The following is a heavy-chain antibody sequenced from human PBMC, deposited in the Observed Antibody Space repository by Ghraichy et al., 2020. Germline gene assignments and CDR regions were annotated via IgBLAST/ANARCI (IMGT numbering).Heavy chain of an antibody. Sequence: GGSLRLSCAASGFTFDDYAMHWVRQAPGKGLEWVSGISWNSGSIGYAASVKGRFTISRDNAKNSLYLQMNSLGAEDTALYYYAKCDSSEVRTPAAFDIWGQGTMVTVSS. V-gene: IGHV3-9*01. CDR1: GFTFDDYA. CDR3: AKCDSSEVRTPAAFDI. J-gene: IGHJ3*02. D-gene: IGHD3-22*01. CDR2: ISWNSGSI.